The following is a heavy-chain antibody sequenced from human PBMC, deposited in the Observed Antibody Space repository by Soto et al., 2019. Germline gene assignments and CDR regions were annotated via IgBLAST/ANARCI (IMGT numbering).Heavy chain of an antibody. CDR2: IWHDGTRK. CDR3: ARDRSSSYSYAMDL. V-gene: IGHV3-33*01. J-gene: IGHJ6*02. CDR1: DFAFRLHG. Sequence: QGHLVESGGGVVQPGGSLTLSCSVSDFAFRLHGIHWVRHTPGKGLEWVAMIWHDGTRKYFRDSVRGRFTISRDSAKNKVYLQMNNLRGDDSALYFCARDRSSSYSYAMDLWGQGTTVNVSS. D-gene: IGHD3-10*01.